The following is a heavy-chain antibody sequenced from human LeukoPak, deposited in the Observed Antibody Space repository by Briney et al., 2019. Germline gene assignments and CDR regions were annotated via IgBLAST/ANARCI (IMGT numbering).Heavy chain of an antibody. CDR3: ARARTAATIYFDY. J-gene: IGHJ4*02. D-gene: IGHD5-24*01. V-gene: IGHV4-59*01. CDR2: IYYSGST. Sequence: PSETLSLTCTVSGGSIRNYYWSWIRQPPGKGLEWIGYIYYSGSTNYNPSLKSRVTISVDTSKNQFSLKLSSVTAADTAVYYCARARTAATIYFDYWGQGTLVTVSS. CDR1: GGSIRNYY.